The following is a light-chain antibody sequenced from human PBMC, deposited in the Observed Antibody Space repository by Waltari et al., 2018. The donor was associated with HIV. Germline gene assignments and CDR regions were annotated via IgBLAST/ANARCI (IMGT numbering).Light chain of an antibody. CDR3: CSYAGSNTFV. V-gene: IGLV2-11*01. J-gene: IGLJ2*01. CDR1: SNDVGGYDS. Sequence: QSALTQPRSVSGSPGQSVAISCTGTSNDVGGYDSVSWYQQHPGKAPKLMSFVVNKRPAGVPDRFSGSKSGNTASLTISGLQAEDEADYSCCSYAGSNTFVFGGGTKLTVL. CDR2: VVN.